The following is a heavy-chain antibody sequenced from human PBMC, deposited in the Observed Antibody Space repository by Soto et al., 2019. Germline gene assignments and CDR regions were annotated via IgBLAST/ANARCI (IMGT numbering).Heavy chain of an antibody. J-gene: IGHJ4*02. CDR1: GGSISSSSYY. Sequence: SETLSLTCTVSGGSISSSSYYWGWIRQPPGKGLEWIGSIYYSGSTYYNPSLKSRVTISVDTSKNQFSLKLTSFSSADTAVYYCARDKITGLFDYWGQGTLVTVSS. V-gene: IGHV4-39*07. D-gene: IGHD2-8*02. CDR2: IYYSGST. CDR3: ARDKITGLFDY.